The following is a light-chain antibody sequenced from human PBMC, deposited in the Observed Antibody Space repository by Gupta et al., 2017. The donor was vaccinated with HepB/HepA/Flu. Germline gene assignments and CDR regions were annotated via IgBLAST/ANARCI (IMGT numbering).Light chain of an antibody. CDR2: DVI. V-gene: IGLV2-23*02. J-gene: IGLJ2*01. Sequence: QSALTQPASVSGSPGQSITISCTGTSSDVAFYNLVSWYQQHPGKAPKLMIYDVIKRPSGVSNRFSGSKSGNTASLTISGLQAEDEADYYCCSYAGSSTLFRGGTKLTVL. CDR1: SSDVAFYNL. CDR3: CSYAGSSTL.